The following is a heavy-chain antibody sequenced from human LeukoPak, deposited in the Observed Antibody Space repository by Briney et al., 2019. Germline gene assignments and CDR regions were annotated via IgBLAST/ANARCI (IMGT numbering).Heavy chain of an antibody. CDR2: ISSSSSYI. D-gene: IGHD6-19*01. V-gene: IGHV3-21*01. J-gene: IGHJ4*02. CDR3: ARLSIAVAGADY. CDR1: GFTFSSYS. Sequence: GGSLRLSCAASGFTFSSYSMNWVRQAPGKGLGWVSSISSSSSYIYYADSVKGRFTISRDNAKNSLYLQMNRLRAEDTAVYYCARLSIAVAGADYWGQGTLVTVSS.